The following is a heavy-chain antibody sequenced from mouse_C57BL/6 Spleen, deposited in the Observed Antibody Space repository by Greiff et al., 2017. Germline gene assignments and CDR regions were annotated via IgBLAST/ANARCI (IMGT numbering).Heavy chain of an antibody. V-gene: IGHV1-15*01. CDR2: IDPETGGT. Sequence: QVQLKESGAELVRPGASVTLSCKASGYTFTDYEMHWVTQTPVHGLEWIGAIDPETGGTAYNQKFKGNAILTADKASSTADMELRSLTSEDSTVYYCTRYGYGYDGFAYWGQGTLGTVSA. CDR3: TRYGYGYDGFAY. CDR1: GYTFTDYE. J-gene: IGHJ3*01. D-gene: IGHD2-2*01.